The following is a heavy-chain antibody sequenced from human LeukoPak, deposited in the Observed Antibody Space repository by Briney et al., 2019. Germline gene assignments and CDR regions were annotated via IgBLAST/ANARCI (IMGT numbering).Heavy chain of an antibody. CDR1: GGSISSGSYY. D-gene: IGHD2-2*01. J-gene: IGHJ3*02. CDR2: IYTSGST. CDR3: ARNCSSTSCYSSDAFDI. Sequence: PSETLSLTCTVSGGSISSGSYYWSWIRQPAGKGLEWIGRIYTSGSTNYNPSLKSRVTISIDTSKNQFSLKLSSVTAADTAVYYCARNCSSTSCYSSDAFDIWGQGTIVTVSS. V-gene: IGHV4-61*02.